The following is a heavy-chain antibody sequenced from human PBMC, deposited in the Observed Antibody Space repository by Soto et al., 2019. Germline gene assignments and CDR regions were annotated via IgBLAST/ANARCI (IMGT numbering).Heavy chain of an antibody. CDR3: ARPSYALNWDFHYGMHV. Sequence: PSETLSLTCAVSGGSFSGYYWTWIRQIPGKGLEWIGEINQSGNTKYNPSLMSRVTMSVDTSRNQFSLKLRSVTAADTAVYYCARPSYALNWDFHYGMHVRGPATLGAV. CDR2: INQSGNT. CDR1: GGSFSGYY. J-gene: IGHJ6*02. D-gene: IGHD2-2*01. V-gene: IGHV4-34*01.